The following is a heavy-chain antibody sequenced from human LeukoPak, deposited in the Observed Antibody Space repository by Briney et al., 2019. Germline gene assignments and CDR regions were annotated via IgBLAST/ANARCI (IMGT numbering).Heavy chain of an antibody. V-gene: IGHV3-53*01. CDR3: ARGVEPLAANTLAY. J-gene: IGHJ4*02. CDR1: GFTVITND. CDR2: LYSDGNT. D-gene: IGHD1-14*01. Sequence: GGSLRLSCAASGFTVITNDMTWVRQAPGKGLEWVSVLYSDGNTKYADSVQGRFTISRDNSMNTLYLEMNSLSPDDTAVYYCARGVEPLAANTLAYWGQGTLVTVSS.